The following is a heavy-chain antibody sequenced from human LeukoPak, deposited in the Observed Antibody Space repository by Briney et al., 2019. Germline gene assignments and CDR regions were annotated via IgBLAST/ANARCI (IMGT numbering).Heavy chain of an antibody. CDR1: GFTFSSYA. D-gene: IGHD2-2*01. V-gene: IGHV3-23*01. CDR3: AKDRLVVPAAATYFDY. J-gene: IGHJ4*02. Sequence: GGSLRLSCAASGFTFSSYAMSWVRQAPGKGLEWVSAISGSGGSTYYAGSVKGRFTISRDNSKNTLYLQMNSLRAEDTAVYYCAKDRLVVPAAATYFDYWGQGTLVTVSS. CDR2: ISGSGGST.